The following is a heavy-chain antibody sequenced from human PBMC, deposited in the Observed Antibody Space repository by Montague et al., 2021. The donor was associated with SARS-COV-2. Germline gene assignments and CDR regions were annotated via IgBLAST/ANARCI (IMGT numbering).Heavy chain of an antibody. CDR3: ARARYYYYGSSRGASDI. Sequence: SVKVSCKASGYTFTSYGISWVRQAPGQGLEWMGWISAYNGNTNYAQKLQGRVTMTTDTSTSTAYMELRSLRSDDTAVYYCARARYYYYGSSRGASDIWGQGTMVTVSS. V-gene: IGHV1-18*04. CDR2: ISAYNGNT. D-gene: IGHD3-10*01. CDR1: GYTFTSYG. J-gene: IGHJ3*02.